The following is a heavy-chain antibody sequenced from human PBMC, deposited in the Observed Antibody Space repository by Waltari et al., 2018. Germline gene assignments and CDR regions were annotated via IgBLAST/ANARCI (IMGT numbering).Heavy chain of an antibody. CDR3: ARLIAGAAHHFDS. CDR1: GLPFSSYG. D-gene: IGHD6-19*01. Sequence: VHLVESGGGLVQPGGSLRLFCAASGLPFSSYGMYWVRPVPEKGLVFISRINPDGSTTNYADSVKGRFTMSRDNAKNTLFLQMNSLRVEDTGVYYCARLIAGAAHHFDSWGQGTLVTVSS. V-gene: IGHV3-74*01. CDR2: INPDGSTT. J-gene: IGHJ4*02.